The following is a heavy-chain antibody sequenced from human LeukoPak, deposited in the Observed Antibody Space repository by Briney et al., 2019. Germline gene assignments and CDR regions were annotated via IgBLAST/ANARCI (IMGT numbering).Heavy chain of an antibody. CDR2: ISGDGDST. V-gene: IGHV3-64*02. Sequence: PGGSLRLSCAASGFTFTNYAMYWVRQAPGKGLEDVSGISGDGDSTYYADSVKGRFIISRDNSRNTLYLQVGSLRPEDMAVYYCARGFCQAVRPTGFDYWGQGTLVTVSS. D-gene: IGHD6-6*01. J-gene: IGHJ4*02. CDR1: GFTFTNYA. CDR3: ARGFCQAVRPTGFDY.